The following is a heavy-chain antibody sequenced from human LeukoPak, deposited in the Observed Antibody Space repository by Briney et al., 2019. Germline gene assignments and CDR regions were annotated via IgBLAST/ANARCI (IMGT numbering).Heavy chain of an antibody. Sequence: ASVKVSCKASGYTFTGYYMHWVRQAPGQGLEWMGWINPNSGGTNYAQKFQGRVTMTRDTSISTAYMELSRLRSDDTAVYYCATDRGYYYGSFDPWGQGTLVTVSS. D-gene: IGHD3-10*01. V-gene: IGHV1-2*02. CDR2: INPNSGGT. CDR3: ATDRGYYYGSFDP. J-gene: IGHJ5*02. CDR1: GYTFTGYY.